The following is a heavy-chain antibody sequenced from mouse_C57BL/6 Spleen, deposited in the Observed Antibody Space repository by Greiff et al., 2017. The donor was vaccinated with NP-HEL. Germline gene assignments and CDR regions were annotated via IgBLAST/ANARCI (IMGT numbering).Heavy chain of an antibody. D-gene: IGHD2-3*01. CDR3: AREWLLRRDAMDY. V-gene: IGHV1-53*01. J-gene: IGHJ4*01. Sequence: QVQLKQSGTELVKPGASVKLSCKASGYTFTSYWMHWVKQRPGQGLEWIGNINPSNGGTNYNEKFKSKATLTVDKSSSTAYMQLSSLTSEDSAVYYCAREWLLRRDAMDYWGQGTSVTVSS. CDR1: GYTFTSYW. CDR2: INPSNGGT.